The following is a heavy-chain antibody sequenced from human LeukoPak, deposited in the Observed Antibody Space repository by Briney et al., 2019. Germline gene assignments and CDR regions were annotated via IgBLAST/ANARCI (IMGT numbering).Heavy chain of an antibody. Sequence: GGSLRLSCAASGFTFSTYDMHWVRQVAGKRLEWVSAIGVAGDTYYLDSVKGRFTVSRENAKNSLYLQMNSLRAGDTAVYYCARGGDRDYWGQGTLVTVSS. J-gene: IGHJ4*02. CDR3: ARGGDRDY. CDR2: IGVAGDT. V-gene: IGHV3-13*04. CDR1: GFTFSTYD.